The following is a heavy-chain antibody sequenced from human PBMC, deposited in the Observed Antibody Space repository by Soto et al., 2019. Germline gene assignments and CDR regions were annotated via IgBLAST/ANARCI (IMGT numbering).Heavy chain of an antibody. CDR1: GFTFSSYG. J-gene: IGHJ3*02. CDR2: ISYDGSNK. Sequence: GGSLRLSCAASGFTFSSYGMHWVRQAPGKGLEWVAVISYDGSNKYYADSEKGRFTISRDNSKNTLYLQMNSLRAEDTAVYYCAKHTVRGAFDIWGQGTMVTV. V-gene: IGHV3-30*18. CDR3: AKHTVRGAFDI. D-gene: IGHD4-4*01.